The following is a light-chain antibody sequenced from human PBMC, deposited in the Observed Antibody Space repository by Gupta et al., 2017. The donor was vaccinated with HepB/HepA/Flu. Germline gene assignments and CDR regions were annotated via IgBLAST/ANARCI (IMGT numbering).Light chain of an antibody. V-gene: IGLV2-23*02. CDR1: SSDVGGYNF. CDR2: DVT. J-gene: IGLJ3*02. Sequence: QPALTQPASVSGSPGQTITISCTGTSSDVGGYNFVSWYQQYPGKAPKLIIFDVTKRPSGISSRFSGSKSGNTASLTISGHQEEDAADYYCCSDAGSNTWVFGGGTKLTVL. CDR3: CSDAGSNTWV.